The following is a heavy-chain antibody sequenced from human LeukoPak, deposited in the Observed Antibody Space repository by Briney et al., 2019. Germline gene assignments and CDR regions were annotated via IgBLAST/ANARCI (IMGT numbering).Heavy chain of an antibody. Sequence: SETLSLTCTVSGGSISSSSYYWGWIRQPPGKGLEWIGSIYYSGSTYYNPSLKSRVTISVDTSKNQFSLKLSSVTAADTAVYYCAREVFLSWVAAAGTGLDYWGQGTLVTVSS. CDR3: AREVFLSWVAAAGTGLDY. J-gene: IGHJ4*02. V-gene: IGHV4-39*02. D-gene: IGHD6-13*01. CDR1: GGSISSSSYY. CDR2: IYYSGST.